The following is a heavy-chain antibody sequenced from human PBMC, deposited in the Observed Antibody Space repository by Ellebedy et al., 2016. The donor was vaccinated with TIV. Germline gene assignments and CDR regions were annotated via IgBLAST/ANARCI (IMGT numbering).Heavy chain of an antibody. CDR1: GFTFINYW. CDR2: INQHGSEK. CDR3: ARGRVLLWFGESKIDAFDI. D-gene: IGHD3-10*01. V-gene: IGHV3-7*03. Sequence: PGGSLRPSCAPSGFTFINYWMSWVRQAPGKGLEWVANINQHGSEKYYVDSVKGRFTISRDNAKNSLFLQMNSLGAEDTAMYYCARGRVLLWFGESKIDAFDIWGQGTMVTVSS. J-gene: IGHJ3*02.